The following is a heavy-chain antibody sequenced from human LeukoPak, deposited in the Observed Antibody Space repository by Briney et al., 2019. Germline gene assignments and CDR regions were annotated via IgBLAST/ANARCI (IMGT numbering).Heavy chain of an antibody. D-gene: IGHD2-15*01. CDR2: KKKDGSEK. Sequence: GGSLRPSCAAPGFTLRSNWRSGAGQAQGKGWGWGAKKKKDGSEKYYVDSVKGRFTISRDNAKNSLYLQMNSLRAEDTAVYYCARDVAGFSIYYYYYYMGVWGKGTTVTVSS. CDR3: ARDVAGFSIYYYYYYMGV. J-gene: IGHJ6*03. V-gene: IGHV3-7*01. CDR1: GFTLRSNW.